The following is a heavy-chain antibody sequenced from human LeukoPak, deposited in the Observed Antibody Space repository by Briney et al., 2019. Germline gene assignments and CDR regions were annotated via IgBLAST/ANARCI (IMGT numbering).Heavy chain of an antibody. J-gene: IGHJ4*02. CDR2: THFSGSS. D-gene: IGHD6-13*01. V-gene: IGHV4-59*11. CDR1: GSSIGRHY. CDR3: ARAKAAGSYDF. Sequence: SETLSLTCSVSGSSIGRHYWTWIRQPPGKGLEWIGYTHFSGSSNYNPSLKSRTTTSLDRAKNQISMTLPSVTAADTAVYFCARAKAAGSYDFWGQGTLVTVSS.